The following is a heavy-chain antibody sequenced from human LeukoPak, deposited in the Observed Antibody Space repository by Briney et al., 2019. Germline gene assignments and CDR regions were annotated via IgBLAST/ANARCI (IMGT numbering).Heavy chain of an antibody. CDR1: GYTFTGYY. CDR3: ARLFDFVVEVAASHSFDI. CDR2: INPHTGDT. D-gene: IGHD2-15*01. Sequence: ASVKVSCKASGYTFTGYYIQWVRQAPGQGLEWMGWINPHTGDTIYAQKFQGRVTMTRDTSISTVYMELTRLRPGDTAIYYCARLFDFVVEVAASHSFDIWGQGTMVTVSS. J-gene: IGHJ3*02. V-gene: IGHV1-2*02.